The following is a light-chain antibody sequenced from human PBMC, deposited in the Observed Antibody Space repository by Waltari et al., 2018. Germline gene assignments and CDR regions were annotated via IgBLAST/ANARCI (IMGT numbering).Light chain of an antibody. V-gene: IGKV4-1*01. Sequence: DIVMTQSPDSLAVSLGERATIKWKSSQSVLYSSNNRNYLTWYQQKPGQPPKLLIYWASIRESGVPDRFSGSGSGTDFTLTISSLQAEDVAVYYCQQYYTTPLTFGGGTNVEIK. CDR2: WAS. CDR1: QSVLYSSNNRNY. J-gene: IGKJ4*01. CDR3: QQYYTTPLT.